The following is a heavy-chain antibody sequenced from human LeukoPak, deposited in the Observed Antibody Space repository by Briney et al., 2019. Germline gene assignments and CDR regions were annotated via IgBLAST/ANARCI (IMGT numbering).Heavy chain of an antibody. D-gene: IGHD3-22*01. V-gene: IGHV3-23*01. CDR1: GFTFSSYA. Sequence: GGSLRLSCAASGFTFSSYAMSWVRQAPGKGLEWVSAISGSGGSTYYADSVKGRFTISRDNSKNTLYLQMNSLRAEDTAVYYCAKGGPYYYDSSGYLPIDYWGQGTLVTVSS. J-gene: IGHJ4*02. CDR3: AKGGPYYYDSSGYLPIDY. CDR2: ISGSGGST.